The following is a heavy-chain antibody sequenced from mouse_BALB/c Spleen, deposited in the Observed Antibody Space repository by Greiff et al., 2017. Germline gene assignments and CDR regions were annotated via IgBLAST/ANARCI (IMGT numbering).Heavy chain of an antibody. CDR2: ISYSGST. Sequence: VQLPPLGPCLGEPSQSLSPTSTVTCYSIPRDYAWNWVRQFPGNKLEWMGYISYSGSTSYNPSLKSRISITRDTSKNQFFLQLNSVTTEDTATYYCASRGDYDGAWFAYWGQGTLVTVSA. CDR1: CYSIPRDYA. V-gene: IGHV3-2*02. J-gene: IGHJ3*01. CDR3: ASRGDYDGAWFAY. D-gene: IGHD2-4*01.